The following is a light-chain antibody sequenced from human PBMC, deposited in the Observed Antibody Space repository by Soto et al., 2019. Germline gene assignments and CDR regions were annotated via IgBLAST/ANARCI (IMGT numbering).Light chain of an antibody. Sequence: IQLTQSPSSLSSSVGDRVTLTCRASQGISSYLAWYQQKPGKAPKLLSYAASTLQSGVPSRFSGSGSGTDFTLTISSLQPEDFETYYCQQLNSYLWTFGQGTKVDIK. CDR2: AAS. J-gene: IGKJ1*01. CDR1: QGISSY. V-gene: IGKV1-9*01. CDR3: QQLNSYLWT.